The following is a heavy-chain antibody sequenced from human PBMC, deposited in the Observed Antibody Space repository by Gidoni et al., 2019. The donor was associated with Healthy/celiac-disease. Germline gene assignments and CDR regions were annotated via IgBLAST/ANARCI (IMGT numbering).Heavy chain of an antibody. J-gene: IGHJ4*02. V-gene: IGHV3-30*18. CDR2: ISYDGSNK. CDR3: AKGPIFAY. Sequence: QVQLVESGGGVVQPGRSLRLSCAASGFTFSSYGMHWVRQAPGKGLEWVAFISYDGSNKYNADSVNGRFTISRDNSKNTLYLQMNSLRAEDTAVYYCAKGPIFAYWGQGTLVTVSS. CDR1: GFTFSSYG.